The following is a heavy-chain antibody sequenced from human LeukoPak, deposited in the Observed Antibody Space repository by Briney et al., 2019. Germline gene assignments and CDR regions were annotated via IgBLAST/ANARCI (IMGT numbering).Heavy chain of an antibody. V-gene: IGHV5-51*01. Sequence: GESLKISCKGSGYSFTSYWIGWVRQMPGKGLEWMGIIYPGDSDTRYSPSFQGQVTISADKSISTAYLQWSSLKASDTAMYYCARIPIYDSSGYYALSFDYWGQGTLVTVSS. CDR1: GYSFTSYW. CDR2: IYPGDSDT. CDR3: ARIPIYDSSGYYALSFDY. J-gene: IGHJ4*02. D-gene: IGHD3-22*01.